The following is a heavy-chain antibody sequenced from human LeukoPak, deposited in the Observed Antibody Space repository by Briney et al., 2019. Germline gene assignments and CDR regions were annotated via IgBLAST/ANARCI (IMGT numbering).Heavy chain of an antibody. J-gene: IGHJ4*02. CDR2: TYYRSKWSN. Sequence: SQTLSLTCAISGDSVSSNSAAWNWIRQSPSRGLEWLGRTYYRSKWSNEYAVSMKSRITINPDTSKNQFSLQVNSVTPEDTAVYYCARNLRAGTYYDYWGQGTLVTVSS. CDR3: ARNLRAGTYYDY. CDR1: GDSVSSNSAA. D-gene: IGHD6-13*01. V-gene: IGHV6-1*01.